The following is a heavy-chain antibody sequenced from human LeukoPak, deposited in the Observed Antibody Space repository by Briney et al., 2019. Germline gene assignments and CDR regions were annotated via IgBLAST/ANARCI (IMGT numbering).Heavy chain of an antibody. V-gene: IGHV3-23*01. D-gene: IGHD2-15*01. CDR3: AKLLRYCSGGSCFFDP. Sequence: GGSLRLSCATSGFTFNNYAMSWVRPAPGKGLECVSTISSSGDTTYYADSVKGRFTISRDNSKNTLYLQMNSLRAEDTAIYYCAKLLRYCSGGSCFFDPWGQGTLVTVSS. CDR1: GFTFNNYA. J-gene: IGHJ5*02. CDR2: ISSSGDTT.